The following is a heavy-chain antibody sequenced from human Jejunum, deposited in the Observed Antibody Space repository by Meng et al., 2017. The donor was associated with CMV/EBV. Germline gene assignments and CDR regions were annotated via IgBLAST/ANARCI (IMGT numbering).Heavy chain of an antibody. Sequence: QEQLVESGGGVVQPGRSLRLSCAASGFTFSNYGLEWVRQAPGKGLEWVALISFDGSNKYYSDSVKGRFTISRDDSKNTLYLQMNSLRTEDTAVYYCARDPSMRVTVDSWGPGTLGNVSS. V-gene: IGHV3-30-3*01. J-gene: IGHJ5*01. CDR3: ARDPSMRVTVDS. CDR2: ISFDGSNK. D-gene: IGHD4-11*01. CDR1: GFTFSNYG.